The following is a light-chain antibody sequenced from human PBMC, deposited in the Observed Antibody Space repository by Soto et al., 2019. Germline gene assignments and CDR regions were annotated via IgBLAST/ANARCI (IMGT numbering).Light chain of an antibody. CDR3: QQSYRTPRT. CDR1: QSIDSY. Sequence: QMTQSPSSLAASVGDRVSITCRASQSIDSYLNWYQQKPGQAPKLLIFGATSLQSGVTSRFSGSGFGTDFSLTISSLQPDDIASYYCQQSYRTPRTFGQGTKVEIK. J-gene: IGKJ1*01. V-gene: IGKV1-39*01. CDR2: GAT.